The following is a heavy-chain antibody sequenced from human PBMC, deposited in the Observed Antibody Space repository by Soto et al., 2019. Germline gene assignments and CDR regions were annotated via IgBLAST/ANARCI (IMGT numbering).Heavy chain of an antibody. Sequence: PSETLSLTCTVSGGSVSSGDYYWSWIRQPPGKGLEWIGYIYYSGSTYYNPSLKSRVSISLDTSKNQFSLRLTSVTAADTAVYYCARIPVDTYMINWFDPWGQGTLVTVSS. CDR3: ARIPVDTYMINWFDP. D-gene: IGHD5-18*01. CDR1: GGSVSSGDYY. CDR2: IYYSGST. V-gene: IGHV4-61*08. J-gene: IGHJ5*02.